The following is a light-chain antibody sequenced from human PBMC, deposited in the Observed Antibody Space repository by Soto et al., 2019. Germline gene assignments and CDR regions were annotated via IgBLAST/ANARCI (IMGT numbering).Light chain of an antibody. Sequence: QSALTQPASVSGSPGQSITISCTGTSSDVGGYNYVSWYQQYPGKAPKLMIYDVSNRPSGVSNRFSGSKSGNTASLTISGLQAEDEADYYCSSYTSINTFVFGTGTKVTVL. CDR2: DVS. J-gene: IGLJ1*01. CDR1: SSDVGGYNY. V-gene: IGLV2-14*01. CDR3: SSYTSINTFV.